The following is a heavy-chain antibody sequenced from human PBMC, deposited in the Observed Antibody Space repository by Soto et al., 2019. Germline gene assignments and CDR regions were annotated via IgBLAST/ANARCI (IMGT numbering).Heavy chain of an antibody. J-gene: IGHJ3*01. Sequence: QLVESGGGLVQPGRSLRLSCAASGFTFDDYAMHWVRQAPGKGLECVSGISWSGDNMAYADSMKGRFITSRDNVKNSLYLQMNSLRVEDTALYHCVKVSYSSLTTLGSAFDVWGQGTMVTVS. CDR2: ISWSGDNM. V-gene: IGHV3-9*01. D-gene: IGHD4-4*01. CDR3: VKVSYSSLTTLGSAFDV. CDR1: GFTFDDYA.